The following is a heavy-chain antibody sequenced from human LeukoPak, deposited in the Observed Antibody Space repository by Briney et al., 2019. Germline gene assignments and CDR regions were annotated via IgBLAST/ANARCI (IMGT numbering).Heavy chain of an antibody. CDR3: AKDLAMVTCLDY. Sequence: GGSLRLSCVASGFTLSNDFMSWVRQAPGKGLEGVSVLYRGGTIYYADSVKGRFTISRDNAKNTLYLQMNSLRAEDTAVYYCAKDLAMVTCLDYWGQGTLVTVSS. D-gene: IGHD5-18*01. V-gene: IGHV3-66*01. J-gene: IGHJ4*02. CDR1: GFTLSNDF. CDR2: LYRGGTI.